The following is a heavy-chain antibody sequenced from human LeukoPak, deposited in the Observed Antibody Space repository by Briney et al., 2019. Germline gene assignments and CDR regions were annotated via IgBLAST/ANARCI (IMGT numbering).Heavy chain of an antibody. CDR1: GFTFSSYS. D-gene: IGHD3-3*01. V-gene: IGHV3-23*01. Sequence: GGSPRLSCAASGFTFSSYSMSWVRQAPGKGLEWVSAISGSGGSTYYADSVKGRFTISRDNSKNTLYLQMNSLRAEDTAVYYCAKSDSYDFWSGTDYWGQGTLVTVSS. CDR2: ISGSGGST. CDR3: AKSDSYDFWSGTDY. J-gene: IGHJ4*02.